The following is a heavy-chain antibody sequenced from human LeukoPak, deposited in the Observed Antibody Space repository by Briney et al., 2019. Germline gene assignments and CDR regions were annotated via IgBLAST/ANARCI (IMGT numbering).Heavy chain of an antibody. V-gene: IGHV3-53*01. J-gene: IGHJ4*02. CDR1: GFTVNTNY. CDR2: IFSGGAT. CDR3: ATLVY. Sequence: PGGSLRLSCAASGFTVNTNYMSWVRQAPGKGLEWVSIIFSGGATYYADSVKGRFTISRENSKNTLYLQMSNLRVEDTAVYYCATLVYWGQGTLVTVSS.